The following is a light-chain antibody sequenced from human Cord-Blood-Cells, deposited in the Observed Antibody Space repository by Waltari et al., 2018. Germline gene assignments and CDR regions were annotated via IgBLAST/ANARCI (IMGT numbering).Light chain of an antibody. V-gene: IGLV2-14*01. J-gene: IGLJ1*01. CDR1: SSDVCVYHY. CDR3: SSYTSSSTLV. CDR2: DVS. Sequence: QSALTQPASVSGSPGPSITISCTGTSSDVCVYHYVSCYQQHPGNAPKLMLYDVSNRPSGVSNRFSGSKSGNTASLTISGLQAEDEADYYCSSYTSSSTLVFGTGTKVTVL.